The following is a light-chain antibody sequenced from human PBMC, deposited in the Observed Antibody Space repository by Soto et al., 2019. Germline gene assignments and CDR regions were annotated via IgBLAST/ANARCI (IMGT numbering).Light chain of an antibody. CDR2: SNN. CDR3: AAWDDSLNGFV. CDR1: SSNIGSNT. V-gene: IGLV1-44*01. J-gene: IGLJ7*01. Sequence: QSVMTQAPSASGTPGQRVTISCSGSSSNIGSNTVNWYQQLPTTAPKLLIYSNNQRPSGVPDRFSASKSGTSASLAISGLQSEDEADYYCAAWDDSLNGFVFGTGTQLTVL.